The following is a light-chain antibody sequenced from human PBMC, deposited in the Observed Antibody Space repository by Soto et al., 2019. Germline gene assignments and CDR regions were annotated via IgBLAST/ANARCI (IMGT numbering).Light chain of an antibody. Sequence: LTQPASVSGSPGQSIAISCTGTSSDVGGYKYVSWYQQHPGKAPKLLISEVSNRPSGVSDRFSGSKSGNTASLTISGLQAEDEADYYCSSFTSSYTFVFGSGTKVTVL. J-gene: IGLJ1*01. CDR2: EVS. V-gene: IGLV2-14*01. CDR1: SSDVGGYKY. CDR3: SSFTSSYTFV.